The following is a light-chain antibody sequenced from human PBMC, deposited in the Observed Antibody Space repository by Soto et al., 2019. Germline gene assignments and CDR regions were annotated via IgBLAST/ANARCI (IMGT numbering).Light chain of an antibody. J-gene: IGKJ3*01. CDR3: QNYTSAPRGFT. V-gene: IGKV1-27*01. CDR1: QDITNF. CDR2: AAS. Sequence: DIQMTQSPSSLSASVGDRVTITCRASQDITNFLAWYQQRPGQVPKLLIYAASTLRSGVPSRFSGSGSGTDFTLTISSLQPEDVATYYCQNYTSAPRGFTLGTGNKVDIK.